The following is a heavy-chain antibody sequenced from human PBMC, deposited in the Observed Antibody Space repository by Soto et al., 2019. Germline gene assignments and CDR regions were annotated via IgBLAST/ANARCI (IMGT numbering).Heavy chain of an antibody. Sequence: SETLSLTCTVSGGSISSYYWSWIRQPQGKGMEWVGYIYYSGSTNYNPSLKSRVTISVDTSKNQFSLKLSSVTAADTTANYGARDKPSGIADRGDAFDIWGQGTMVTVSS. CDR3: ARDKPSGIADRGDAFDI. CDR2: IYYSGST. J-gene: IGHJ3*02. V-gene: IGHV4-59*01. CDR1: GGSISSYY. D-gene: IGHD6-6*01.